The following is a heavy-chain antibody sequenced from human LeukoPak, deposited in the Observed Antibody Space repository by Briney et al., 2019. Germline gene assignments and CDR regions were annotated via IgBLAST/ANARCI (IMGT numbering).Heavy chain of an antibody. Sequence: GASVKVSCKASGGTFSSYAISWVRQAPGQGLEWMGGIIPIFGTANYAQKFQGRVTITTDESTSTAYMELSSLRSEDTAVYYCARDKSYCSSTSRPGWYFDLWGRGTLVTVSS. J-gene: IGHJ2*01. CDR2: IIPIFGTA. CDR1: GGTFSSYA. CDR3: ARDKSYCSSTSRPGWYFDL. D-gene: IGHD2-2*01. V-gene: IGHV1-69*05.